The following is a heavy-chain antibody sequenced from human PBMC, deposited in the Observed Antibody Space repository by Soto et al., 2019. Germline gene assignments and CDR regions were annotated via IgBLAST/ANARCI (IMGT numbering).Heavy chain of an antibody. CDR1: RGAIRSYY. Sequence: SETLSLTCPRSRGAIRSYYWSWIRQPPGKGLEWIGYIYYSGSTNYNPSLKSRVTISVDTSKNQFSLKLSSVTAADTAVYYCARVWGGAFDIWGQGTMVT. J-gene: IGHJ3*02. CDR3: ARVWGGAFDI. V-gene: IGHV4-59*01. D-gene: IGHD3-10*01. CDR2: IYYSGST.